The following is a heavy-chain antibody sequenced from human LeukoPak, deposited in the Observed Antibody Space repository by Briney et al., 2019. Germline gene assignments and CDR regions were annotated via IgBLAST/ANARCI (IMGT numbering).Heavy chain of an antibody. Sequence: SETLSLTCTVSGGSISSSFWSWIRQPPGKGLEWIGYIYYSGSSNYNPSLKSRVTISVDTSKNQFSLTLSSVTAADTAVYYCARYDYGKHIRWGQGTLVTVSS. D-gene: IGHD4/OR15-4a*01. CDR2: IYYSGSS. CDR1: GGSISSSF. CDR3: ARYDYGKHIR. V-gene: IGHV4-59*08. J-gene: IGHJ4*02.